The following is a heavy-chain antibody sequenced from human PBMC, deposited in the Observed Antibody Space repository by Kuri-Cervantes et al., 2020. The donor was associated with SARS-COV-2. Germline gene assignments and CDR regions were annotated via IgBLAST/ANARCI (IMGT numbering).Heavy chain of an antibody. D-gene: IGHD7-27*01. CDR1: GLTFSSTG. CDR3: AIGGWGFFGNAFDI. V-gene: IGHV3-30*02. CDR2: IRYDGSND. Sequence: GESLKISCAASGLTFSSTGMYWVRQAPGKGLEWVAFIRYDGSNDYYADSVKGRVTISRDNSKNTLYLQMNSLRAEDTAVYYCAIGGWGFFGNAFDIWGQGTMVTVSS. J-gene: IGHJ3*02.